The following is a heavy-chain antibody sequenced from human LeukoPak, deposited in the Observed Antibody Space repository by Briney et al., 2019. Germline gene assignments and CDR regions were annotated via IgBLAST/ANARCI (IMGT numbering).Heavy chain of an antibody. J-gene: IGHJ3*02. CDR2: IIPIFGTA. Sequence: ASVKVSCKASGGTFTSYAISWVRQAPGQGLDWMGGIIPIFGTANYAQKFQGRVTITADESTSTAYMELSSLRSEDTAVYYCARRLMHYYDSSGYPDAFDIWGQGTMVTVSS. V-gene: IGHV1-69*13. CDR1: GGTFTSYA. CDR3: ARRLMHYYDSSGYPDAFDI. D-gene: IGHD3-22*01.